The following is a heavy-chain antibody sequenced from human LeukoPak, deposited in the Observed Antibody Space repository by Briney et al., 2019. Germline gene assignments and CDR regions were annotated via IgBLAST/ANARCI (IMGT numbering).Heavy chain of an antibody. V-gene: IGHV3-23*01. Sequence: GGSLRLSCAVSGLTLNNYGMTWVRQAPGKGLEWVAGISDSGGSTKYADSVKGRFTISRDNPKSTLYLQMNSLRAEDTAVYFCAKRGVVIRVILVGFHKEAYYFESWGQGALVTVSS. CDR2: ISDSGGST. CDR3: AKRGVVIRVILVGFHKEAYYFES. D-gene: IGHD3/OR15-3a*01. J-gene: IGHJ4*02. CDR1: GLTLNNYG.